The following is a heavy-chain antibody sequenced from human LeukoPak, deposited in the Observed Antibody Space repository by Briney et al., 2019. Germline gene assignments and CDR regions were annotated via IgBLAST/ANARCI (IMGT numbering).Heavy chain of an antibody. D-gene: IGHD5/OR15-5a*01. Sequence: SETLSLTCTVSGGSISSGSYYWSWIRQPAGKGLEWIGRIYTSGSTNYNPSLKSRVTISVDTSKNQFSLKLSSVTAADTAVYHCARGDSTFDYWGQGTLVTVSS. CDR2: IYTSGST. CDR1: GGSISSGSYY. CDR3: ARGDSTFDY. J-gene: IGHJ4*02. V-gene: IGHV4-61*02.